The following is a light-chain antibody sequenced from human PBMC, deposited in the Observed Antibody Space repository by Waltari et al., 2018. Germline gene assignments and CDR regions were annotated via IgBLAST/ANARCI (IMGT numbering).Light chain of an antibody. CDR1: NIGGKS. V-gene: IGLV3-9*01. CDR2: RAN. Sequence: SYELTQPLSVSVAPGQTATITCGGNNIGGKSVHWYQQKPGQAPVLVIYRANNRPSGIPDRFSGPNSGNTATLTINGAQVGDEADYYCQVRDSNTAVFGGGTHLTVL. CDR3: QVRDSNTAV. J-gene: IGLJ7*01.